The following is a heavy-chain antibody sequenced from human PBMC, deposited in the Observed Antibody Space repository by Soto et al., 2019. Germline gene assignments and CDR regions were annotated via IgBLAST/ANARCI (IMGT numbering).Heavy chain of an antibody. Sequence: QVQRVQSGAEVKKPGSSVEVSCKASGGSLSNYGISWVRQAPGQGLEWMGAIIPVFGTPNYAQKFQDRVTITADESTTTVYMEVRSLTSEDTAVYYCARGDATKIVVTTYYGMDVWGQGTTVTVSS. D-gene: IGHD3-22*01. CDR1: GGSLSNYG. CDR2: IIPVFGTP. CDR3: ARGDATKIVVTTYYGMDV. V-gene: IGHV1-69*12. J-gene: IGHJ6*02.